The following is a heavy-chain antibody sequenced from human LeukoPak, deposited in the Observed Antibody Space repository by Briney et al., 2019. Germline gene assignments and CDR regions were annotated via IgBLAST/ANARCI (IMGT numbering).Heavy chain of an antibody. V-gene: IGHV4-30-4*01. Sequence: SETLSLTCAVYGGSFSGYYWSWIRQPPGKGLEWIGYIYYSGSTYYNPSLKSRFTISVDTSKNQFSLKLSSVTAADTAVYYCAREVGIPLVGMDVWGQGTTVTVSS. CDR2: IYYSGST. J-gene: IGHJ6*02. CDR3: AREVGIPLVGMDV. CDR1: GGSFSGYY. D-gene: IGHD1-14*01.